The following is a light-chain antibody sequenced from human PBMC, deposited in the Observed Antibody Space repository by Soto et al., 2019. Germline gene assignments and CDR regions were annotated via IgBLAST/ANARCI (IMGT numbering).Light chain of an antibody. Sequence: QSALTQPAFVSGSPGQSITISCTGTSSDVGGYNYVSWYQQHPGKAPKLMIYEVSNRPSGLSNRFSGSKSGNTASLTISGLQAEDEADYYCSSYTSSSTLEVFGGGTKVTVL. CDR3: SSYTSSSTLEV. CDR1: SSDVGGYNY. CDR2: EVS. J-gene: IGLJ2*01. V-gene: IGLV2-14*01.